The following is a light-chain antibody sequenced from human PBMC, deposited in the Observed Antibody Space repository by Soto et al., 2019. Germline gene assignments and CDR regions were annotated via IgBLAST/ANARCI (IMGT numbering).Light chain of an antibody. CDR2: SAS. Sequence: EIVLTQSPGTLSLSPGERARLSCRASQSVSSNYLAWYQQKPGQAPRLLLHSASSRATGIPDRFSGSGSGTDFPLTISNLQSEDFAVYYCQQYSDWPPTYTFGQGTKLEIK. V-gene: IGKV3-20*01. CDR3: QQYSDWPPTYT. CDR1: QSVSSNY. J-gene: IGKJ2*01.